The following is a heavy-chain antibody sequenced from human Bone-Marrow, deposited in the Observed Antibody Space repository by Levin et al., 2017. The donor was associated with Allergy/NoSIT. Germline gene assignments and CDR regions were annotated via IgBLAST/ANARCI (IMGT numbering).Heavy chain of an antibody. J-gene: IGHJ4*02. Sequence: LSGGSLRLSCEASGFTFRNYGMHWVRQAPGKGLEWVSMTSYDGSQKFYADSVRGRFTISRDNSKNTLFLQMDGLRFDDTAVYYCARDAGMAVSGMDFWGQGSLVTVSS. V-gene: IGHV3-30*03. D-gene: IGHD6-19*01. CDR1: GFTFRNYG. CDR2: TSYDGSQK. CDR3: ARDAGMAVSGMDF.